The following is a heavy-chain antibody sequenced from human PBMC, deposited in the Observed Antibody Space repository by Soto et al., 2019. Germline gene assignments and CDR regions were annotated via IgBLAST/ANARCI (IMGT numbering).Heavy chain of an antibody. CDR3: AKEPRFQIEINNWFDP. CDR1: GFTFSSYA. Sequence: GGSLRLSCAASGFTFSSYAMSWVRQAPGKGLEWVSAISGSGGSTYYADSVKGRFTISRDNSKNTLYLQMNSLRAEDTAVYYCAKEPRFQIEINNWFDPWGQGTLVTVSS. CDR2: ISGSGGST. J-gene: IGHJ5*02. V-gene: IGHV3-23*01. D-gene: IGHD3-22*01.